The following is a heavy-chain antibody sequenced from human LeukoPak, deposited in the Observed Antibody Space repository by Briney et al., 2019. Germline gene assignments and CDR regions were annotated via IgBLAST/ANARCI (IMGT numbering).Heavy chain of an antibody. CDR3: ARGCSGGSCQGRFDP. D-gene: IGHD2-15*01. CDR1: GYTFTGYY. CDR2: INPNSGGT. Sequence: GAPVKVSCKASGYTFTGYYMHWVRQAPGQGLEWMGRINPNSGGTNYAQKFQGRVTMTRDTSISTAYMELSRLRSDDTAVYYCARGCSGGSCQGRFDPWGQGTLVTVSS. J-gene: IGHJ5*02. V-gene: IGHV1-2*06.